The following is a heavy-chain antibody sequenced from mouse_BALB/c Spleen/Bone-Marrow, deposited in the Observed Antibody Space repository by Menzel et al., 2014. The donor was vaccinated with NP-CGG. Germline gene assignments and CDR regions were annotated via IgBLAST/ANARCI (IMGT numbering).Heavy chain of an antibody. CDR3: ARFYYGNYVRYFDV. CDR1: GFTFSSYA. CDR2: ISSGGSYT. V-gene: IGHV5-9-3*01. J-gene: IGHJ1*01. D-gene: IGHD2-1*01. Sequence: EVKLVESGGGLVKPGGSLKLSCAASGFTFSSYAMSWVRQTPEKRLEWVATISSGGSYTYYPDSVKGRFTISRDNAKNTLYLQMSSLRSEDTAMYYCARFYYGNYVRYFDVWGAGTTVTVSS.